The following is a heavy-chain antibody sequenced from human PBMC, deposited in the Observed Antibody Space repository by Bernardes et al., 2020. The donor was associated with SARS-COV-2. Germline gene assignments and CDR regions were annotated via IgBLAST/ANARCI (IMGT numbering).Heavy chain of an antibody. J-gene: IGHJ4*02. CDR1: GFTFSNYA. CDR2: VSGSGGST. V-gene: IGHV3-23*01. D-gene: IGHD3-3*01. Sequence: RLSCAASGFTFSNYAMSWVRQAPGKGLEWVSVVSGSGGSTYYADSVKGRFTISRDNSKNMLYLQMNSLRAEDTAIYYCAKREYYDFWSGPIDYWGQGTLVTVSS. CDR3: AKREYYDFWSGPIDY.